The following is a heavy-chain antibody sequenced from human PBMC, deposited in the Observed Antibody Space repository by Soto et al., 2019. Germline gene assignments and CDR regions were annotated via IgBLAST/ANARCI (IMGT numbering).Heavy chain of an antibody. CDR1: GGSVSSYY. CDR3: ASDSTGWLDP. CDR2: LYTSGNT. J-gene: IGHJ5*02. D-gene: IGHD7-27*01. Sequence: NPSETLSLTCTVSGGSVSSYYWSWIRQPAGKGLEWIGRLYTSGNTNYNPSLKSRVTMSLDTSKNQFSLKLSSVTAADTAVYFCASDSTGWLDPWGQGTLVTVYS. V-gene: IGHV4-4*07.